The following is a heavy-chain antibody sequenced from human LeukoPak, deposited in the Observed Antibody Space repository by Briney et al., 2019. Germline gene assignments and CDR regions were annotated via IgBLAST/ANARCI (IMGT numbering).Heavy chain of an antibody. V-gene: IGHV5-51*01. CDR3: ARSDCSGGRCQGY. CDR1: GYRFTTYW. CDR2: VYPGDSDT. J-gene: IGHJ4*02. D-gene: IGHD2-15*01. Sequence: GESLKISCKGSGYRFTTYWIGWVRQMPGKGLEWMGIVYPGDSDTRYSPSFQGQVTISADKSISTAYLQWSSLKASDTAMYYCARSDCSGGRCQGYWGQGGLVTVSS.